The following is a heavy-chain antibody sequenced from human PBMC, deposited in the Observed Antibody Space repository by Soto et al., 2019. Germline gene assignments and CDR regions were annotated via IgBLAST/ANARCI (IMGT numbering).Heavy chain of an antibody. CDR3: AKGTIAYVTTPLAL. D-gene: IGHD1-1*01. J-gene: IGHJ2*01. V-gene: IGHV3-23*01. CDR2: LSGGGGST. Sequence: EAQLLESGGGLIQPGRSLRLSCAASGFNFSNSVMHWVRQAPGKGLEWVSTLSGGGGSTYYADSVKGRFTISRDNARTTLFLQMSRLTAEDTAIYFCAKGTIAYVTTPLALWGRGTLVTVS. CDR1: GFNFSNSV.